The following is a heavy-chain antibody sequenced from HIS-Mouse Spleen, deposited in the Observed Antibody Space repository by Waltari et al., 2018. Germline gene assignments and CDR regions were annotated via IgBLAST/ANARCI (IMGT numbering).Heavy chain of an antibody. CDR1: GGPISSSSYY. CDR2: IYYSGST. Sequence: QLQLQESGPGLVKPSETLSLTCTVSGGPISSSSYYWGWIRQPPGKGREWIGSIYYSGSTYYNPSLKSRVTISVDTSKTQFSLKLSAVTAADTAVYYCAREIPYSSSWYDWYFDLWGRGTLVTVSS. V-gene: IGHV4-39*07. D-gene: IGHD6-13*01. J-gene: IGHJ2*01. CDR3: AREIPYSSSWYDWYFDL.